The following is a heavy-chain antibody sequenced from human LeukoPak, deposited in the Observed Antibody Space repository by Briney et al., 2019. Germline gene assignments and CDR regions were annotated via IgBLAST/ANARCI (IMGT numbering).Heavy chain of an antibody. V-gene: IGHV3-21*01. J-gene: IGHJ6*02. CDR1: GFTFSSYS. Sequence: GGSLRLSCAASGFTFSSYSMNWVRQAPGKGLEWASSISSSSSYIYYADSVKGRFTISRDSAKNSLYLQMNSLRAEDTAVYYCARDEDTMVRGVISLYYYGMDVWGQGTTVTVSS. CDR3: ARDEDTMVRGVISLYYYGMDV. CDR2: ISSSSSYI. D-gene: IGHD3-10*01.